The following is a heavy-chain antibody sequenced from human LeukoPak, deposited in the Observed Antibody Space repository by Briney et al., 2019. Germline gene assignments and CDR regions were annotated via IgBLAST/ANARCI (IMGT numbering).Heavy chain of an antibody. CDR2: IRSKRNNYAT. CDR1: GFTFSGSV. Sequence: GGSLRLSCAASGFTFSGSVMHWVRQAAGKGLEWVGRIRSKRNNYATAYAASVKGRFTISRDDSKDTVYLHMDSLKTEDTALYYCSRLEDSSPIEVALDIWGQGTVVTVSS. V-gene: IGHV3-73*01. J-gene: IGHJ3*02. D-gene: IGHD6-13*01. CDR3: SRLEDSSPIEVALDI.